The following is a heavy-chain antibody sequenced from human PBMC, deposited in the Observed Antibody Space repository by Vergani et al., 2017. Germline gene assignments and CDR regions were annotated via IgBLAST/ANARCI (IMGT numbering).Heavy chain of an antibody. J-gene: IGHJ4*02. V-gene: IGHV4-34*01. CDR1: GFTFRSYG. CDR2: INHSGST. D-gene: IGHD6-13*01. Sequence: VQLVESGGGLVKPGGSLRLSCAASGFTFRSYGMNWVRQAPGKGLEWIGEINHSGSTNYNPSLKSRVTISVDTSKNQFSLKLSSVTAADTAVYYCARGRRGSGSSWYNYWGQGTLVTVSS. CDR3: ARGRRGSGSSWYNY.